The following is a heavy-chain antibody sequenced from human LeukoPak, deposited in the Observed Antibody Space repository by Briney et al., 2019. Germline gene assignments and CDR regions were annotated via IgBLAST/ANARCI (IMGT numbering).Heavy chain of an antibody. Sequence: GSSVKVSCKASGGTFSSYAISWVRQAPGQGLEWMGGIIPIFGTANYAQKFQGRVTITADGSTSTAYMELSSLRSEDTAVYYCATDSSSTSFLKHMDVWGKGTTVTVSS. CDR3: ATDSSSTSFLKHMDV. V-gene: IGHV1-69*01. J-gene: IGHJ6*03. D-gene: IGHD2-2*01. CDR2: IIPIFGTA. CDR1: GGTFSSYA.